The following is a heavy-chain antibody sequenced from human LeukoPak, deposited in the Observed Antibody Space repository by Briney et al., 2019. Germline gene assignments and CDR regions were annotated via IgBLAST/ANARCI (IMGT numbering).Heavy chain of an antibody. CDR3: ARAEMATTHFDY. D-gene: IGHD5-24*01. CDR2: IYSGGST. V-gene: IGHV3-66*01. Sequence: PGGSLRLSCAASGFTFSSYGMHWVRQAPGKGLEWVSVIYSGGSTYYADSVKGRFTISRDNSKNTLYLQMNSLRAEDTAVYYCARAEMATTHFDYWGQGTLVTVSS. CDR1: GFTFSSYG. J-gene: IGHJ4*02.